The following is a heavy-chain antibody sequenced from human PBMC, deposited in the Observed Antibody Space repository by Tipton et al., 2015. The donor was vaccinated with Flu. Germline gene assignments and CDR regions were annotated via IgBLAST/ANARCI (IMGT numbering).Heavy chain of an antibody. V-gene: IGHV3-30-3*01. D-gene: IGHD6-13*01. CDR3: ARGPVWSSSWYFDY. CDR2: ISYDGSNK. CDR1: GFTFSSYA. J-gene: IGHJ4*02. Sequence: CAASGFTFSSYAMHWVRQAPGKGLEWVVVISYDGSNKYYADSVKGRFTISRDNSKNTLYLQMNSLRVEDTAVYYCARGPVWSSSWYFDYWGQGTLVTVSS.